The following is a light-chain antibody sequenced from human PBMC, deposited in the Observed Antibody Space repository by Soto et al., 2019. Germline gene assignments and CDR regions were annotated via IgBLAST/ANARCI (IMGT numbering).Light chain of an antibody. CDR3: QQYSSDST. J-gene: IGKJ1*01. CDR2: RAS. Sequence: DIRMTQSPSTLSASVGDRVTITCRASQSINNWLAWYQQKPGKAPTLLIYRASSLENGVPSRFGGGGSGTLFIFTITILQPDDFASYYCQQYSSDSTFGQGTKVEIK. V-gene: IGKV1-5*03. CDR1: QSINNW.